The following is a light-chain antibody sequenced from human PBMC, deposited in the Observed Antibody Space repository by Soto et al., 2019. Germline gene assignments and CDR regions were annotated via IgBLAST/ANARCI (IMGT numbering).Light chain of an antibody. J-gene: IGKJ5*01. Sequence: EIVFTQSPATLSLSPGERATLSCRASQSVTSLLGWYHQKPGQAPRLLISGASVRASGVPVRFSGSGSGTDFTLTISSLEPEDFAVYYCKQYGTSPITVGQGTRLEIK. CDR3: KQYGTSPIT. CDR1: QSVTSL. V-gene: IGKV3-20*01. CDR2: GAS.